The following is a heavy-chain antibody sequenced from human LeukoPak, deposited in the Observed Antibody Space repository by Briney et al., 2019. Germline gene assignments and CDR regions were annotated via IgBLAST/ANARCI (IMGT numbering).Heavy chain of an antibody. D-gene: IGHD1-26*01. J-gene: IGHJ4*02. CDR1: GGSFSGYY. V-gene: IGHV4-34*01. Sequence: PSETLSLTCAVYGGSFSGYYWSWIRQPPGKGLEWIGEINHSGSTSYNPSLKSRVTISVDTSKNQFSLKLSSVTAADTAVYYCARSGSYSSRPDYWGQGTLVTVSS. CDR3: ARSGSYSSRPDY. CDR2: INHSGST.